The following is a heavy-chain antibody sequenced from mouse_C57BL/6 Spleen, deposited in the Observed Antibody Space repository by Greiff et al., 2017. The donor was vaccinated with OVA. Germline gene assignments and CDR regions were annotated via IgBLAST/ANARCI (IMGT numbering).Heavy chain of an antibody. J-gene: IGHJ2*01. CDR2: ISSGGDYI. CDR3: TRAPSYGSIDY. Sequence: EVMLVESGEGLVKPGGSLKLSCAASGFTFSSYAMSWVRQTPEKRLEWVAYISSGGDYIYYADTVKGRFTISRDNARNTLYLQMSSLKSEDTAMYYCTRAPSYGSIDYWGQGTTLTVSS. CDR1: GFTFSSYA. V-gene: IGHV5-9-1*02. D-gene: IGHD1-1*01.